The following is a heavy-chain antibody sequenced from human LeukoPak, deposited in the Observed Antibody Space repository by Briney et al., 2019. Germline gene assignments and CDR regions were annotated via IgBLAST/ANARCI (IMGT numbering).Heavy chain of an antibody. V-gene: IGHV3-53*01. CDR3: ARVYGRGY. CDR2: IYSGGST. J-gene: IGHJ4*02. Sequence: GGSLRLSCAASGFTFSSYAMSWVRQAPGKGLEWVSVIYSGGSTYYADSVKGRFTISRDNSKNTLYLQMNSLRAEDTAVYYCARVYGRGYWGQGTLVTVSS. CDR1: GFTFSSYA. D-gene: IGHD4-17*01.